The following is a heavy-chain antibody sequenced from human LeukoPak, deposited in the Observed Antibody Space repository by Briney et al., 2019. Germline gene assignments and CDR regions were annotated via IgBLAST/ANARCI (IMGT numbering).Heavy chain of an antibody. D-gene: IGHD3-3*01. CDR1: GFTFGSYW. V-gene: IGHV3-7*01. CDR2: IKQDGSEK. Sequence: GGSLRLSCAASGFTFGSYWMSWVRQAPGKGLEWVANIKQDGSEKYYVDSVKGRFTISRDNAKNSLYLQMNSLRAEDTAVYYCARCDFWSGYYEWNYYYGMDVWGQGTTVTVSS. J-gene: IGHJ6*02. CDR3: ARCDFWSGYYEWNYYYGMDV.